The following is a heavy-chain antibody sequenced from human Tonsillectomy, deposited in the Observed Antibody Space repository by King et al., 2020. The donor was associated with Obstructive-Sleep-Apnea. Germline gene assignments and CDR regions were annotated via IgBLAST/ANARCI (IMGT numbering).Heavy chain of an antibody. Sequence: VQPGGSLRLSCAASGFNFKNYWMIWVRQVPGKGLEWVANINRDGTQKNYVDSVKGRFTISRDNSRNSLSLQMNSLRAEDTAVYHCTRDLSPAASGSYFDAFDIWGQGTMVTVSS. CDR1: GFNFKNYW. V-gene: IGHV3-7*01. D-gene: IGHD3-10*01. CDR2: INRDGTQK. CDR3: TRDLSPAASGSYFDAFDI. J-gene: IGHJ3*02.